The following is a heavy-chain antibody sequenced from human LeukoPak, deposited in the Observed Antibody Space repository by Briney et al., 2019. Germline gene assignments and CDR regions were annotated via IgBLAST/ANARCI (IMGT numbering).Heavy chain of an antibody. Sequence: SQTLSLTCAISGDSVSNNNAAWNWIRQSPSRGLEWLGRTYYRSKWYTDYAVSVSSRITINPDASKNQFSLQLNSVTPEDTAVYYCASSSLRGSDAFGTWGQGTMVTVSS. CDR2: TYYRSKWYT. J-gene: IGHJ3*02. CDR3: ASSSLRGSDAFGT. CDR1: GDSVSNNNAA. V-gene: IGHV6-1*01. D-gene: IGHD3-16*01.